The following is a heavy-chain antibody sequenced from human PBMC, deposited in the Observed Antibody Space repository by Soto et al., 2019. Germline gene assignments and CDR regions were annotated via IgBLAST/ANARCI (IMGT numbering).Heavy chain of an antibody. Sequence: ASVKVSCKXSGNTFTSYHTHWLRQAPGQGLEWLGKINPSDGSTDFAQKFQGRVTMTRDTSTSTLYLQLSSLTSEDTAVYYCARAFYSGSYPHYFYYFGMDVWGQGTTVTVSS. D-gene: IGHD1-26*01. CDR1: GNTFTSYH. CDR3: ARAFYSGSYPHYFYYFGMDV. J-gene: IGHJ6*02. CDR2: INPSDGST. V-gene: IGHV1-46*01.